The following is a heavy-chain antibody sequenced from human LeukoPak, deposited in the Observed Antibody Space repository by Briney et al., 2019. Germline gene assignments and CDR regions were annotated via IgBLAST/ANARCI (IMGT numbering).Heavy chain of an antibody. CDR2: ISSSSSYI. CDR3: ARENYYDSSGYRGGDY. V-gene: IGHV3-21*01. D-gene: IGHD3-22*01. Sequence: GGSLRLSCAASGFTFSSYCMNWVRQAPGKGLEWVSSISSSSSYIYYADSVKGRFTISRDNAKNSLYLQMNSLRAEDTAVYYCARENYYDSSGYRGGDYWGQGTLVTVSS. CDR1: GFTFSSYC. J-gene: IGHJ4*02.